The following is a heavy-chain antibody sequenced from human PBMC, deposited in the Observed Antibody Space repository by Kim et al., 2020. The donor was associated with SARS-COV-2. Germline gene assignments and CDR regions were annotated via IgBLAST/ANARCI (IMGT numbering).Heavy chain of an antibody. J-gene: IGHJ4*01. CDR3: AREDGSGSWEYYFDY. V-gene: IGHV3-30*04. CDR1: GFTFSSYA. Sequence: GGSLRLSCAASGFTFSSYAMHWVRQAPGKGLEWVAVISYDGSNKYYADSVKGRFTISRDNSKNTLYLQMNSLRAEDTAVYYCAREDGSGSWEYYFDYWG. CDR2: ISYDGSNK. D-gene: IGHD3-10*01.